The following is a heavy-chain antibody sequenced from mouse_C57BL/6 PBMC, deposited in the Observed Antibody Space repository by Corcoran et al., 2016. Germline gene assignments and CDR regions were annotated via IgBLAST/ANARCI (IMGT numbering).Heavy chain of an antibody. CDR2: INPNNGGT. D-gene: IGHD1-1*01. V-gene: IGHV1-18*01. J-gene: IGHJ3*01. CDR1: GYTFTDYN. CDR3: AREGYYYGSSSWFAY. Sequence: EVQLQQSGPELVKPGASVKIPCKASGYTFTDYNMDWVKQSHGKSLEWIGDINPNNGGTIYNQKFKGKATLTLDKSSSTAYMELRSLPSEDTAVYYCAREGYYYGSSSWFAYWGQGTLVTVSA.